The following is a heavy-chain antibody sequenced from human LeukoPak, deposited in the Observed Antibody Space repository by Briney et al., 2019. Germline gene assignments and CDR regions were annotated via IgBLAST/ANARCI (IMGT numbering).Heavy chain of an antibody. Sequence: SETLSLTCTVSGGSISSGDYYWSWIRQPPGKGLEWIGYIYYSGSTYYNPSLKSRVTISIDTSKNQFSLKLSSVTAADTAVYYCARDRSAYDYPSHCYYYGMDVWGQGTTVTVSS. CDR3: ARDRSAYDYPSHCYYYGMDV. D-gene: IGHD5-12*01. CDR1: GGSISSGDYY. J-gene: IGHJ6*02. V-gene: IGHV4-30-4*01. CDR2: IYYSGST.